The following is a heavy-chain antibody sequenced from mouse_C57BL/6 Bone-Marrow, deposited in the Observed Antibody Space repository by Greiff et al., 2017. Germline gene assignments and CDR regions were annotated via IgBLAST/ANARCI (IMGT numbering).Heavy chain of an antibody. CDR1: GFNIKDDY. J-gene: IGHJ1*03. V-gene: IGHV14-4*01. D-gene: IGHD1-1*02. Sequence: EVQLQQSGAELVRPGASVKLSCTASGFNIKDDYMHWVKQRPEQGLEWIGWIDPENGDTEYASKFQGKATITADTSSNTAYLQLSSLTSEDTAVYYCTTYGWYFDVGGTGTTVTVSS. CDR3: TTYGWYFDV. CDR2: IDPENGDT.